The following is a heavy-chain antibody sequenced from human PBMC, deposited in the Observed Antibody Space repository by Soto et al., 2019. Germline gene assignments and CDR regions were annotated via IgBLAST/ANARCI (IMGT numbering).Heavy chain of an antibody. Sequence: SETLSLTCTVSGGSIRRSGYYWGWIRQPPGKGMEWIGSIYYSGSTYYNPSLKSRVTISVDTSNNQFSMKLSSVTAADTAVYYCARQRGDDSNSWFDPWGQGTLVTVSS. CDR2: IYYSGST. D-gene: IGHD3-3*01. J-gene: IGHJ5*02. V-gene: IGHV4-39*01. CDR1: GGSIRRSGYY. CDR3: ARQRGDDSNSWFDP.